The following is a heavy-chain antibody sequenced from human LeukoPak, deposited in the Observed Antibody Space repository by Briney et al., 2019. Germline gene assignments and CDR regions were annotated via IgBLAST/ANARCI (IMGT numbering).Heavy chain of an antibody. J-gene: IGHJ4*02. D-gene: IGHD5-24*01. Sequence: APVKVSCKASGYTFTSYYMHWVRQAPGQGLEWMGIINPSGGSTSYAQKFQGRVTMTRDTSTSTVYMELSSLRSEDTAVYYCARDLGKREMATISHFDYWGQGTLVTVSS. CDR2: INPSGGST. CDR3: ARDLGKREMATISHFDY. CDR1: GYTFTSYY. V-gene: IGHV1-46*01.